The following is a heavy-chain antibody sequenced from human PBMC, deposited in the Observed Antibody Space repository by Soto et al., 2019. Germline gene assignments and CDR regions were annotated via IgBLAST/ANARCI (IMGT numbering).Heavy chain of an antibody. CDR1: GYSFTDYH. V-gene: IGHV1-2*04. CDR3: ARGDSTDCSNGVCSFFYNRDMDV. D-gene: IGHD2-8*01. J-gene: IGHJ6*02. Sequence: ASVKVSCKXSGYSFTDYHIHWVRQAPGQGLEWLGRINPKSGGTSTAQKFQGWVTMTTDTSISTASMELTRLTSDDTAIYYCARGDSTDCSNGVCSFFYNRDMDVWGQGTTVTVSS. CDR2: INPKSGGT.